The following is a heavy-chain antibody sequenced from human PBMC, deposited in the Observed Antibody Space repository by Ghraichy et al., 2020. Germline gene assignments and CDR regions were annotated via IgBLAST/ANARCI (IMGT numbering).Heavy chain of an antibody. D-gene: IGHD3-22*01. J-gene: IGHJ4*02. CDR3: ARVYYFDTTAYYYVRFFDY. CDR2: IRSRPLGGTT. V-gene: IGHV3-49*04. CDR1: GFTFGDYT. Sequence: GVLRLSCTASGFTFGDYTVTWVRQAPGKGLEWVGFIRSRPLGGTTEYAASVEGRFTISRDDSKGIAFLQMNSLKTEDTAVYYCARVYYFDTTAYYYVRFFDYWGQGTLVTVSS.